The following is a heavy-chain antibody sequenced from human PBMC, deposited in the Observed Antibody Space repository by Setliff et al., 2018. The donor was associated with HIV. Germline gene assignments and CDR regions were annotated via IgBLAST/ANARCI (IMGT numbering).Heavy chain of an antibody. D-gene: IGHD4-17*01. CDR3: ASVQMAYAAFDV. CDR2: ISSSSSYT. Sequence: GGSLRLSCTGTGFTFGDYATTWFRQAPGKGLEWVSYISSSSSYTNYADSVKGRFTISRDNAKNSLYLQMNSLRAEDTAVYYCASVQMAYAAFDVWGQGTMVTVSS. CDR1: GFTFGDYA. J-gene: IGHJ3*01. V-gene: IGHV3-11*03.